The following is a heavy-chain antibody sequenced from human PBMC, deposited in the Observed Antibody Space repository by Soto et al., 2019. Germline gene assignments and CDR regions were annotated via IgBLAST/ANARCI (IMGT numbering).Heavy chain of an antibody. CDR2: ISAGGDMT. CDR1: GFTLSSYA. Sequence: DVHLLEPGGHLVQPGGSLRLSCLASGFTLSSYALSWVRQPPGKGPEWVPRISAGGDMTYNPDAVKGGFTITRDNSNNALSLKMTNLGIEDIARCYCARGDRGGSGSPASYYYSGWDVWGQGAMVTVS. J-gene: IGHJ6*02. CDR3: ARGDRGGSGSPASYYYSGWDV. D-gene: IGHD3-10*01. V-gene: IGHV3-23*01.